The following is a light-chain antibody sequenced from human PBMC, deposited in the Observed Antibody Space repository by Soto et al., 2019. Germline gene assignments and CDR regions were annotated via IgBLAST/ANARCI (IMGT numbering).Light chain of an antibody. V-gene: IGLV2-14*01. CDR2: EVT. Sequence: QSVLTQPASVSGSPGQSITTSCTGSSSDVGAYNFVSWYQHHPGRAPKLILYEVTTRPSGVSSRFSGSKSGNTASLTISGLQADDEATYYCSSYTSTNTPYVFGTGTKVTV. CDR3: SSYTSTNTPYV. J-gene: IGLJ1*01. CDR1: SSDVGAYNF.